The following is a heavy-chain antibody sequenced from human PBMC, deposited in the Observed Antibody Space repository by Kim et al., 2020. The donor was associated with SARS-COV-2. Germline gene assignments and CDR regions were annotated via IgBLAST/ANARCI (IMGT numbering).Heavy chain of an antibody. CDR3: ARLTTVDRCDVFVI. J-gene: IGHJ3*02. Sequence: GGSLRLSCAASGFTFSRYSMNWVRQAPGKGLEWVSSISSSSSYIYYADSVKGRFTISRDNAKNSLYLQMNSLRAEDTAVYYCARLTTVDRCDVFVIWGQGTMGSASS. CDR2: ISSSSSYI. CDR1: GFTFSRYS. D-gene: IGHD4-17*01. V-gene: IGHV3-21*01.